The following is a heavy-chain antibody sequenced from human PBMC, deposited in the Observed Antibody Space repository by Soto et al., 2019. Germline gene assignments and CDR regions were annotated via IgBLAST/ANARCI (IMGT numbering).Heavy chain of an antibody. J-gene: IGHJ4*02. D-gene: IGHD3-3*01. V-gene: IGHV3-48*01. CDR1: GFTFSSYS. CDR3: ARDPTYYDFWSGYSSALHTTFDY. Sequence: GGSLRLSCAASGFTFSSYSMNWVRQAPGKGLEWVSYISSSSSTIYYADSVKGRFTISRDNAKNSLYLQMNSLRAEDTAVYYCARDPTYYDFWSGYSSALHTTFDYWGQGTLVTVSS. CDR2: ISSSSSTI.